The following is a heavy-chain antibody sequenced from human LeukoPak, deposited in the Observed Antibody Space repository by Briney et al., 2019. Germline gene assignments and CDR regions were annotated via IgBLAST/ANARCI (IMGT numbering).Heavy chain of an antibody. CDR1: GYTFTGYY. CDR2: INPNSGGT. J-gene: IGHJ4*02. CDR3: ARAPYYDILTGYSPYYFDY. Sequence: ASAKVSCKASGYTFTGYYMHWVRQAPGQGLEWMGWINPNSGGTNYAQKFQGWVTMTRDTSISTAYMELSRLRSDDTAVYYCARAPYYDILTGYSPYYFDYWGQGTLVTVSS. V-gene: IGHV1-2*04. D-gene: IGHD3-9*01.